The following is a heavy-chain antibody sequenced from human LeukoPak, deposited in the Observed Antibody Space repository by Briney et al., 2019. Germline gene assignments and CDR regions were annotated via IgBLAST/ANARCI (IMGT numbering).Heavy chain of an antibody. J-gene: IGHJ6*03. CDR3: AREKGDDRYSASSYMAYYYYYMDV. CDR2: IRSKANSYAT. D-gene: IGHD2-15*01. Sequence: GGSLRLSCAASGFTFSGSAMHWVRQASGKGLEWVGRIRSKANSYATAYAASVKGRFTISRDNAKNSLYLQMNSLRAEDTAVYYCAREKGDDRYSASSYMAYYYYYMDVWGKGTTVTISS. CDR1: GFTFSGSA. V-gene: IGHV3-73*01.